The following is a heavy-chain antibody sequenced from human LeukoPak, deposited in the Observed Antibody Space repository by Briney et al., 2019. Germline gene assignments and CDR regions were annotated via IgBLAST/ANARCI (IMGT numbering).Heavy chain of an antibody. D-gene: IGHD1-26*01. Sequence: SETLSLTCTVSGGSISSSFYCWGWIRQPPGKGLEWIGSISYSGSTYYNPSLKSRVTISVDRSKNQFSLKLSSVTAADTAVYYCARGSPSIVGATTNAFDIWGQGTMVTVSS. J-gene: IGHJ3*02. CDR3: ARGSPSIVGATTNAFDI. V-gene: IGHV4-39*07. CDR1: GGSISSSFYC. CDR2: ISYSGST.